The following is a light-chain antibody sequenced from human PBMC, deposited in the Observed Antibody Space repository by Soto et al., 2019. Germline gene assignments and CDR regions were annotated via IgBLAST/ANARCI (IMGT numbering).Light chain of an antibody. J-gene: IGLJ2*01. Sequence: QSVLTQPASVSGSPGQSITISCTGTSSDVGGYNYVSWYQQHPGRAPIVMIYDVSNRPSGVSNRFSGSKSGNTASLTISGLQADDEADYYCSSYTSSSTLVVFGGGTQLTVL. CDR3: SSYTSSSTLVV. V-gene: IGLV2-14*01. CDR2: DVS. CDR1: SSDVGGYNY.